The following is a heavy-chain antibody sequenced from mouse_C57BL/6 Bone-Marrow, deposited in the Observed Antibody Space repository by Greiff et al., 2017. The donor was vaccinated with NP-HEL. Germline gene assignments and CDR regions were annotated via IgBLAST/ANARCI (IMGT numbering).Heavy chain of an antibody. CDR3: ARTLYPYYFDY. D-gene: IGHD2-1*01. CDR2: INPSTGGT. J-gene: IGHJ2*01. V-gene: IGHV1-42*01. CDR1: GYSFTGYY. Sequence: EVQLHQSGPELVKPGASVKISCKASGYSFTGYYMNWVKQSPEKSLEWIGEINPSTGGTTYNQKFKAKATLTVDKSSSTAYMQLKSLTSEDSAVYYCARTLYPYYFDYWGQGTTLTVSS.